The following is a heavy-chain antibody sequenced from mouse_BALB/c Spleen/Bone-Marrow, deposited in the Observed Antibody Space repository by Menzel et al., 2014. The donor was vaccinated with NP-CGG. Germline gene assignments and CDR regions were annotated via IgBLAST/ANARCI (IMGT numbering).Heavy chain of an antibody. CDR3: ARGYYYGSSFDY. J-gene: IGHJ2*01. D-gene: IGHD1-1*01. CDR2: ISSGGGST. V-gene: IGHV5-12-1*01. Sequence: DVKLVESGGGLVKPGGSLKLSCAASGFAFSSYDMSWVRQTPESRLEWVAYISSGGGSTYYPDTVKGRFTISRDNAKNTLYLQMSSLKSEDTAMYYCARGYYYGSSFDYWGQGTTLTVSS. CDR1: GFAFSSYD.